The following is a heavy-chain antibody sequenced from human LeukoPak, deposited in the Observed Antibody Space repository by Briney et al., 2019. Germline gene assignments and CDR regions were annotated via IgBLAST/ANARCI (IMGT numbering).Heavy chain of an antibody. D-gene: IGHD3-22*01. V-gene: IGHV4-34*01. CDR2: INHSGST. Sequence: SETLSLTCAAYGGSFSGYYWSWIRQPPGKGLEWIGEINHSGSTNYNPSLKSRVTISVDTSKNQLSLKLSSVTAADTAVYYCARPYYYDSSGYYLWSQGTLVTVSS. CDR1: GGSFSGYY. CDR3: ARPYYYDSSGYYL. J-gene: IGHJ5*02.